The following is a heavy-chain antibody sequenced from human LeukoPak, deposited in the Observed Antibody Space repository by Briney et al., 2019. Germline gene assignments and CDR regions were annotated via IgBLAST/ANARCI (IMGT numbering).Heavy chain of an antibody. D-gene: IGHD6-13*01. CDR2: INHRGST. V-gene: IGHV4-34*01. CDR3: ARARGIAAAGKIDY. Sequence: SETLSLTCAVYGGSFSGYYWSWIRQPPGKGLEWIGEINHRGSTNYNPSLKSRVTISVDTSMNQFSLKLSSVTAADTAVYYCARARGIAAAGKIDYWGQGTLVTVSS. CDR1: GGSFSGYY. J-gene: IGHJ4*02.